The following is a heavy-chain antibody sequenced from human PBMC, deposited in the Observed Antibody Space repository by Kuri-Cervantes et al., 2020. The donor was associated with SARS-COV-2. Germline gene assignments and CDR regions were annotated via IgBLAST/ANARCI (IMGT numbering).Heavy chain of an antibody. D-gene: IGHD2-15*01. CDR1: GFNFSRTD. CDR3: AKLFGVVVAGTLDY. J-gene: IGHJ4*02. Sequence: GESLKISCAASGFNFSRTDMTWVRQAPGKGLEWVSGLGGSGDVTYYADSVKGRFTISRDNSNNTLYLQMNSLRGEDTAVYYCAKLFGVVVAGTLDYWGQGTLVTVSS. CDR2: LGGSGDVT. V-gene: IGHV3-23*01.